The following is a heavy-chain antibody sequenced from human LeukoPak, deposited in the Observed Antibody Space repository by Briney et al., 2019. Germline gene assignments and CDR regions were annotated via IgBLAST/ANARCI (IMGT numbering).Heavy chain of an antibody. Sequence: PSETLSLTCTVSGGSISSYYWSWIRQPPGKGLEWIGHIYYSGSTNYNPSLKSRVTISVDTSKNQFSLKLSSVTAADTAVYYCAGGNGYSGYDPPSYYYYGMDVWGQGTTVTVSS. CDR1: GGSISSYY. CDR3: AGGNGYSGYDPPSYYYYGMDV. V-gene: IGHV4-59*01. CDR2: IYYSGST. D-gene: IGHD5-12*01. J-gene: IGHJ6*02.